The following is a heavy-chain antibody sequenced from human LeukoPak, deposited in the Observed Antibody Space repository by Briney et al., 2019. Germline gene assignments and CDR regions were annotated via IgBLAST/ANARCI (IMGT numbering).Heavy chain of an antibody. CDR3: VRRDTGWNYFDY. CDR1: GGSINSHY. J-gene: IGHJ4*02. CDR2: IYYTGKN. Sequence: SETLSLTCAVSGGSINSHYWGWIRQPPGKGLQWIGDIYYTGKNNYNPSLKSRVTISLDTSKDHLSLNLTSVVAADTAIYYCVRRDTGWNYFDYWGQGILVTVTS. D-gene: IGHD6-19*01. V-gene: IGHV4-59*08.